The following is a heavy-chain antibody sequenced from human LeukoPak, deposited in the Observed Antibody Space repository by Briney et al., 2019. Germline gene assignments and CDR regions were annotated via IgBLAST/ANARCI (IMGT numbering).Heavy chain of an antibody. Sequence: SETLSLTCAVYGGSFSNYYWSWIRQPPGKGLEWIGEINHSGGTNYNPSLKSRLTISIDTSKNQFSLKLNSVTAADTAVYYCALGYSGFDFDHWGQGTLVTVSS. CDR1: GGSFSNYY. D-gene: IGHD5-12*01. J-gene: IGHJ4*02. V-gene: IGHV4-34*01. CDR2: INHSGGT. CDR3: ALGYSGFDFDH.